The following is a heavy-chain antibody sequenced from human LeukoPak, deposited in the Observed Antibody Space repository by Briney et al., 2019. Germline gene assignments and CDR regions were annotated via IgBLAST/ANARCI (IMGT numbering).Heavy chain of an antibody. V-gene: IGHV1-24*01. CDR2: FDPEDGET. D-gene: IGHD2-15*01. Sequence: ASVKVSCKVSGYTLTELSMHWVRQAPGKGLEWMGGFDPEDGETIYAQKFQGRVTMTEDTSTDTAYMELSSLRSEDTAVYYCATGGGYCSGGSCYMYYFQHWGQGTLVTVSS. J-gene: IGHJ1*01. CDR1: GYTLTELS. CDR3: ATGGGYCSGGSCYMYYFQH.